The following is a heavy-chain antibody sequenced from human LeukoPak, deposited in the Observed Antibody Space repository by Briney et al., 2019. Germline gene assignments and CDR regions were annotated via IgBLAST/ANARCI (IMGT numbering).Heavy chain of an antibody. D-gene: IGHD3-3*01. CDR3: AKDIGGGIFLGYYYMDV. CDR1: GFIFDDFA. V-gene: IGHV3-9*01. CDR2: ISWNSVST. Sequence: GGSLRLSCAASGFIFDDFAMHWVRQAPGKGLEWVSSISWNSVSTGYADSVKGRFTISRDNAKNFLYLQLNSLRAEDTALYYCAKDIGGGIFLGYYYMDVWGKGTTVTVSS. J-gene: IGHJ6*03.